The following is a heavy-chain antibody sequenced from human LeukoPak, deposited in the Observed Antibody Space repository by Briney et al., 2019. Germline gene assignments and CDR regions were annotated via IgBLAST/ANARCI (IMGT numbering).Heavy chain of an antibody. J-gene: IGHJ6*02. D-gene: IGHD3-9*01. CDR3: ARDAPDYDILTGYYNYYYYGMDV. Sequence: SVKVSCKASVGTFSSYAISWVRQAPGQGREWMGKIIPIFGIAKYAQKFQGRVTITADKTTSTAYMELSSLRSEETAVYYCARDAPDYDILTGYYNYYYYGMDVWGQGTTVTVSS. CDR2: IIPIFGIA. CDR1: VGTFSSYA. V-gene: IGHV1-69*04.